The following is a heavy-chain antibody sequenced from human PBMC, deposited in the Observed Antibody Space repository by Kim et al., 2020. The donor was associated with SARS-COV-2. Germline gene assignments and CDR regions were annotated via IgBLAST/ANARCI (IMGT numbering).Heavy chain of an antibody. Sequence: SVKVSCKASGGTFSSYAISWVRQAPGQGLEWIGRIIPILGIANYAQKFQGRVTITADKSTSTAYMELSSLRSEDTAVYYCARDLAVAGTFQQRWFDPWGQGTMVTVSS. CDR2: IIPILGIA. CDR1: GGTFSSYA. J-gene: IGHJ5*02. D-gene: IGHD6-19*01. CDR3: ARDLAVAGTFQQRWFDP. V-gene: IGHV1-69*04.